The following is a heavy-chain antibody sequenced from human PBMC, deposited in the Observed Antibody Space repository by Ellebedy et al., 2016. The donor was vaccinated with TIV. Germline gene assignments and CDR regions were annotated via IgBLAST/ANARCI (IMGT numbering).Heavy chain of an antibody. V-gene: IGHV4-59*08. CDR1: GDSMSNYY. CDR3: ARASSIAGRPDWFDP. J-gene: IGHJ5*02. D-gene: IGHD6-6*01. CDR2: IYYSGST. Sequence: MPGGSLRLSCTVSGDSMSNYYWSWIRQPPGKPLEWIGYIYYSGSTNYNPSLKSRVTISLDTSKNQFSLRLTSVTAADTAVYYCARASSIAGRPDWFDPWGQGTLVTVSS.